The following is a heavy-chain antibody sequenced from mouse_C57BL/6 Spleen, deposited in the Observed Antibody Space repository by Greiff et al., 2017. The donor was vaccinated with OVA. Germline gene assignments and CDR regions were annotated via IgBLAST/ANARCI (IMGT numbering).Heavy chain of an antibody. D-gene: IGHD1-1*01. V-gene: IGHV1-69*01. J-gene: IGHJ1*03. CDR1: GYTFTSYW. CDR3: ARPYTTVGYFDV. CDR2: IDPSDSYT. Sequence: QVQLQQPGAELVMPGASVKLSCKASGYTFTSYWMHWVKQRPGQGLELIGEIDPSDSYTNYNQKFKGKSTLTVDKSSSTAYMQLSSLTSEDSAVYYCARPYTTVGYFDVWGTGTTVTVSS.